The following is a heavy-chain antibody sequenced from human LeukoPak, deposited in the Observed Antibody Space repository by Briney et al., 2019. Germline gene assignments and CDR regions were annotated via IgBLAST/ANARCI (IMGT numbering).Heavy chain of an antibody. CDR3: ARDLSLADSGYDFGDY. J-gene: IGHJ4*02. D-gene: IGHD5-12*01. V-gene: IGHV3-20*04. CDR2: INWNGGST. CDR1: GFTFDDYG. Sequence: GGSLRLSCAASGFTFDDYGMSWVRQAPGKGLEWVSGINWNGGSTGYADSVKGRFTISRDNAKNSLYLQMNSLRAEDTAVYYCARDLSLADSGYDFGDYWGQGTLVTVSS.